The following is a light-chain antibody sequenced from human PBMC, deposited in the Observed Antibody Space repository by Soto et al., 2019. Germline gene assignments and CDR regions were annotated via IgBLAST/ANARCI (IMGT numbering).Light chain of an antibody. Sequence: DIQMTQSPSSLSASVGDRVTITCRVSQSISSYLNWYQQKPGKAPKLLIYAASSLQSGVPSRFSGSGSGTDFTLTSSSLQPQYFATYYCQQSYRTPRTCGQGTRLEIK. CDR2: AAS. CDR1: QSISSY. V-gene: IGKV1-39*01. CDR3: QQSYRTPRT. J-gene: IGKJ2*01.